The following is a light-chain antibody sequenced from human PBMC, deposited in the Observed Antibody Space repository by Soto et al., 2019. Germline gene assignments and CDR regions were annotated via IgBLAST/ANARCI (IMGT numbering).Light chain of an antibody. Sequence: QLVLTQSPSASASLGASVKLTCTLSSGHSNYAIAWHQQQPEKGPRYLMKLNSDGSHSKGDGIHDRFSGSSSGAERYLTISSLQSEDEADYYCQTWGTGIVVFGGGTKVTVL. CDR2: LNSDGSH. CDR3: QTWGTGIVV. J-gene: IGLJ2*01. CDR1: SGHSNYA. V-gene: IGLV4-69*01.